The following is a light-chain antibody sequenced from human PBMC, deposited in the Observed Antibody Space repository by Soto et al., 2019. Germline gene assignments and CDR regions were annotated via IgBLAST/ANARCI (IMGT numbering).Light chain of an antibody. CDR2: AGS. J-gene: IGLJ2*01. V-gene: IGLV2-23*01. Sequence: QSALTQPASVSGSPGQSITISCTGTSSDVGRYNLLSWYQQHPGKAPKLMMYAGSQRPLGVSNRFSGFKSGNTASLTISVLQAEDEADDYCCSYAGSSTVVFGGGTKLTVL. CDR3: CSYAGSSTVV. CDR1: SSDVGRYNL.